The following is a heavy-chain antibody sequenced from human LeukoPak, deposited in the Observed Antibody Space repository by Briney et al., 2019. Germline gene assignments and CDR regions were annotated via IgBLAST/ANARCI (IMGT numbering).Heavy chain of an antibody. J-gene: IGHJ4*02. Sequence: ASVTVSCTASGYTFTGYYMHWVRQAPGQGLEWMGWINPNSGGTNYAQKFQGRVTITRDTSISTAYIELSRLRSDDTAVYYCARNYYDSSGAIDYWGQGTLVTVSS. CDR1: GYTFTGYY. CDR2: INPNSGGT. D-gene: IGHD3-22*01. CDR3: ARNYYDSSGAIDY. V-gene: IGHV1-2*02.